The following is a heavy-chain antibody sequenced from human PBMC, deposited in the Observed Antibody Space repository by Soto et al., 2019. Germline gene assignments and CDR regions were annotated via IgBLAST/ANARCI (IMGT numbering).Heavy chain of an antibody. D-gene: IGHD2-15*01. V-gene: IGHV4-34*01. J-gene: IGHJ4*02. CDR1: GGSFSGYY. CDR3: ARTPYSPSYYFDY. Sequence: PSETLSLTCAVYGGSFSGYYWSWIRQPPGKGLEWIGEINHSGSTNYNPSLKSRVTISVDTSKNQFSLKLSSVTAADTAVYYCARTPYSPSYYFDYWGQGTLVTVS. CDR2: INHSGST.